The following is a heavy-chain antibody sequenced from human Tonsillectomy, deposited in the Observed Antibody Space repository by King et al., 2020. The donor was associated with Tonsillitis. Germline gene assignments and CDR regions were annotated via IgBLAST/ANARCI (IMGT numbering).Heavy chain of an antibody. D-gene: IGHD3-3*01. CDR1: GFTFSSYW. CDR3: ARGVTYDFWSGYYNWFDP. V-gene: IGHV3-7*01. Sequence: QLVQSGGGLVQPGGSLRLSCAASGFTFSSYWMSWVRQAPGKGLEWVANIKQDGSEKYYVDSVKGRFTISRDNAKNSLYLQMNSLRAEATAVYYCARGVTYDFWSGYYNWFDPWGQGTLVTVSS. CDR2: IKQDGSEK. J-gene: IGHJ5*02.